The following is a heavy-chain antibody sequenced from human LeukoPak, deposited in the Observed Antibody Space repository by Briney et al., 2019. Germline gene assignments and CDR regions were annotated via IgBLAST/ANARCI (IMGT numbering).Heavy chain of an antibody. D-gene: IGHD2-2*01. V-gene: IGHV3-23*01. CDR1: GFTFSSYA. CDR3: AKGHIVVVPSTRYFDY. J-gene: IGHJ4*02. Sequence: GGSLRLSCPASGFTFSSYAMSWVRQAPGKGLEWVSVISYSGGSTLYADSVKGRFTISRDNSKNTLYLQMNSLRAEDTAVYYCAKGHIVVVPSTRYFDYWGQGTLVTVSS. CDR2: ISYSGGST.